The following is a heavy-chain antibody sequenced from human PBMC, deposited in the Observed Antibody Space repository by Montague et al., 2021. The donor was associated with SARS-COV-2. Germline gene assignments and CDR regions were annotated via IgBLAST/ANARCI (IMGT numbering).Heavy chain of an antibody. J-gene: IGHJ6*03. V-gene: IGHV6-1*01. CDR2: TYYRSKWYN. D-gene: IGHD3-9*01. CDR1: GDSVSSNSAA. CDR3: ARDLKPPGDILTGYLPYYYYMDV. Sequence: CAISGDSVSSNSAARNWIRQSPSRGLEWLGRTYYRSKWYNDYAVSVKSRITINPDTSKNQFSLQLNSVTPEDTTVYYCARDLKPPGDILTGYLPYYYYMDVWGKGTTGTVSS.